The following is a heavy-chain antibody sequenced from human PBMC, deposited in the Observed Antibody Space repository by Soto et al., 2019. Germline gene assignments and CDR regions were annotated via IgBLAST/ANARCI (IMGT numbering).Heavy chain of an antibody. CDR3: AKGLRGYSSSSGLHWFDP. J-gene: IGHJ5*02. CDR1: GFTFSSYA. Sequence: QPGGSLRLSCAASGFTFSSYAMSWVRQAPGKGLEWVSAISGSGGSTYYADSVKGRFTISRDNSKNTLYLQMNSLRAEDTAVYYCAKGLRGYSSSSGLHWFDPWGQGTLVTVSS. CDR2: ISGSGGST. D-gene: IGHD6-6*01. V-gene: IGHV3-23*01.